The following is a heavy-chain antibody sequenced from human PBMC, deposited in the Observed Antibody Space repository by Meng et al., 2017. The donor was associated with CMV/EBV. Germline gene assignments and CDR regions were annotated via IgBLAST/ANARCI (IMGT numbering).Heavy chain of an antibody. CDR2: INSDGSST. Sequence: GESLKISCAASGFTFSSYWMHWVRQAPGKGLVWVSRINSDGSSTSYADSVKGRFTISRDNAKSTLYLQMNSLRAEDTAVYYCARGPYNWNDVISNWFDPWGQGTLVTVSS. V-gene: IGHV3-74*01. CDR1: GFTFSSYW. J-gene: IGHJ5*02. D-gene: IGHD1-1*01. CDR3: ARGPYNWNDVISNWFDP.